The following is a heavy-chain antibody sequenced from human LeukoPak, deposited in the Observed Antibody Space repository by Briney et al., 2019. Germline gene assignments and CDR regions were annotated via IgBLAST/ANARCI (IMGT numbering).Heavy chain of an antibody. D-gene: IGHD3-3*01. CDR1: GYTFINYG. CDR3: ARDFNYDFRGGDAFDP. CDR2: ISNYNGNT. Sequence: ASVKVSCKAFGYTFINYGISWVRQAPGQGLEWMGWISNYNGNTNSAQKLQGRVTLTTDTSTSTAYMELRSLRSDDTAVYYCARDFNYDFRGGDAFDPWGQGTVITVSS. V-gene: IGHV1-18*01. J-gene: IGHJ3*01.